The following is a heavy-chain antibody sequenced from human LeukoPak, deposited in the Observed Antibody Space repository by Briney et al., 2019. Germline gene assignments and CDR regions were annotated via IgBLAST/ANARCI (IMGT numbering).Heavy chain of an antibody. CDR3: AKDKRITIFGVVIIHDYFDY. CDR1: GFTFSSYA. V-gene: IGHV3-30*04. CDR2: ISYDGSNK. J-gene: IGHJ4*02. Sequence: SGRSLRLSCAASGFTFSSYAMHWVRQAPGKGLEWVAVISYDGSNKYYADSVKGRFTISRDNSKNTLYLQMNSLRAEDTAVYYCAKDKRITIFGVVIIHDYFDYWGQGTLVTVSS. D-gene: IGHD3-3*01.